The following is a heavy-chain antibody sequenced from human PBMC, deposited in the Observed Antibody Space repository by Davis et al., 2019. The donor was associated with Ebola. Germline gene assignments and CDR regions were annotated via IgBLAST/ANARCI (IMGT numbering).Heavy chain of an antibody. V-gene: IGHV3-7*03. J-gene: IGHJ4*02. Sequence: GESLKISCAASGFTFSSYWMSWVRQAPGKGLEWVANIKQDGSEKYYVDSVKGRFTISRDNSKNTLYLQMNSLRAEDTAVYYCAKAALRWLYDYWGQGTLVTVSS. CDR2: IKQDGSEK. CDR1: GFTFSSYW. D-gene: IGHD4-23*01. CDR3: AKAALRWLYDY.